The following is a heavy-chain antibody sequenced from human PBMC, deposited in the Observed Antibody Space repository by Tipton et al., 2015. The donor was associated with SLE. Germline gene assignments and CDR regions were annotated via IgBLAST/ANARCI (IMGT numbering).Heavy chain of an antibody. J-gene: IGHJ4*02. CDR1: GGSISSGSYY. V-gene: IGHV4-61*01. Sequence: LSLTCTVSGGSISSGSYYWSWIRQPPGKGLEWIGYIYYSGSTNYNPSLKSRVTISVDTSKNQFSLKLRSVTAADTAVYYCASTDYYFDYWGQGTLVIASS. D-gene: IGHD3-3*01. CDR2: IYYSGST. CDR3: ASTDYYFDY.